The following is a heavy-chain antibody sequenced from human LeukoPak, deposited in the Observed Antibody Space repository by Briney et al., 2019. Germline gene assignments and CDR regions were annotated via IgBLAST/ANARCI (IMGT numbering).Heavy chain of an antibody. J-gene: IGHJ3*02. CDR1: GGSISGDH. CDR2: IYYSGST. V-gene: IGHV4-59*08. CDR3: ARRNDFGI. Sequence: PSGTLSLTCTVSGGSISGDHWNWIRQPPGKGLEWIGYIYYSGSTNYNPSLKSRVTISIDTSKNQFSLKLTSVTAADTAVYYCARRNDFGIWGQGTMVTVSS.